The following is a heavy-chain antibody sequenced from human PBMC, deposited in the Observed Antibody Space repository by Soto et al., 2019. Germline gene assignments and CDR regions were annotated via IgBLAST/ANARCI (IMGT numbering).Heavy chain of an antibody. CDR3: ARGALFGVVISPEGFVY. J-gene: IGHJ4*02. CDR1: GFTFSSYA. CDR2: ISYDGSNK. Sequence: QPGGTLRLACAASGFTFSSYAMHWVRQAPGKGLEWVAVISYDGSNKYYADSVKGRLTISRDNSKNTLYLQMNSLRAEETAVYYCARGALFGVVISPEGFVYWGQGT. D-gene: IGHD3-3*01. V-gene: IGHV3-30-3*01.